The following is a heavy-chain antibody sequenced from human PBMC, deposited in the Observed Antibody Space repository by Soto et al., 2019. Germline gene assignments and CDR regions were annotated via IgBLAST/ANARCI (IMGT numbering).Heavy chain of an antibody. CDR2: ISYDGSNK. CDR1: GFTFSSYA. Sequence: PGESLRPSCADSGFTFSSYAMHWVRHAPGKGLEWVAVISYDGSNKYYADSVKGRFTISRDNSKNTLYLQMISLRAEDTAVYYCARESSSGWDHWGQGTPVTVS. CDR3: ARESSSGWDH. J-gene: IGHJ4*02. D-gene: IGHD6-19*01. V-gene: IGHV3-30-3*01.